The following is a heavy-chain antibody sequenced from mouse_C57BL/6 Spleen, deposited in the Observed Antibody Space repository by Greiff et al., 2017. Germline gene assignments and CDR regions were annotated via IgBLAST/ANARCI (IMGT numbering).Heavy chain of an antibody. CDR3: ARDKDDGYFFAY. CDR1: GFTFSSYA. J-gene: IGHJ3*01. V-gene: IGHV5-4*01. Sequence: EVMLVESGGGLVKPGGSLKLSCAASGFTFSSYAMSWVRQTPEKRLEWVATISDGGSYTYYPDNVKGRFTISRDNAKNNLYLQMSHLKSEDTAMYYCARDKDDGYFFAYWGQGTLVTVSA. CDR2: ISDGGSYT. D-gene: IGHD2-3*01.